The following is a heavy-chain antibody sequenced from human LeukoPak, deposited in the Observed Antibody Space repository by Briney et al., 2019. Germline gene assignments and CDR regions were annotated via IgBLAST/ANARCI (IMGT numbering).Heavy chain of an antibody. D-gene: IGHD2/OR15-2a*01. Sequence: SVKVSCKASGYTFTRHAIHWVRQAPGQGLEWMGGIIPIFGTANYAQKFQGRVTITADESTSTAYMELSSLRSEDTAVYYCATTILNRGFHYYYMDVWGKGTTVTVSS. J-gene: IGHJ6*03. CDR1: GYTFTRHA. V-gene: IGHV1-69*13. CDR3: ATTILNRGFHYYYMDV. CDR2: IIPIFGTA.